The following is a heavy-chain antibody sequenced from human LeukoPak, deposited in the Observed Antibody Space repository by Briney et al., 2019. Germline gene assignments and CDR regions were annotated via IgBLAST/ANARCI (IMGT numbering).Heavy chain of an antibody. CDR3: ARAGGGYNLDY. D-gene: IGHD5-18*01. J-gene: IGHJ4*02. V-gene: IGHV4-59*11. CDR2: IYDSGST. Sequence: SETLSLTCTVSGGSISSHYWSWIRQSPGKGLEWIGYIYDSGSTNYNPSLKSRVTISVATSKNQFSLKLSSVTAADTAVYYCARAGGGYNLDYWGQGILVTVSS. CDR1: GGSISSHY.